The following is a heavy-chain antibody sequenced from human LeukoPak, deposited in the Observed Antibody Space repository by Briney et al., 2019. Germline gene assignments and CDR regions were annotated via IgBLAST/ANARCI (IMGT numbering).Heavy chain of an antibody. CDR2: IYPGDSDT. D-gene: IGHD5-12*01. Sequence: GESLQISCRGSGYSFTSCWIGWVRQMPGKGLEWMGIIYPGDSDTRYSPSFQGQVTISADKSINTAYLQWSSLRASDTAMYYCARRTILNSGYDVYWGQGTLVTVSS. CDR1: GYSFTSCW. J-gene: IGHJ4*02. V-gene: IGHV5-51*01. CDR3: ARRTILNSGYDVY.